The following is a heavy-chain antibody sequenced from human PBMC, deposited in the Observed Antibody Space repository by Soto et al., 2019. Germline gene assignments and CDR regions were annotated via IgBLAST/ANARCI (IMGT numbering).Heavy chain of an antibody. D-gene: IGHD1-1*01. J-gene: IGHJ6*02. V-gene: IGHV5-51*01. CDR2: IYPGDSDT. Sequence: CKGSGYSFTSYWIGWVRQMPGKGLEWMGIIYPGDSDTRYSPSFQGQVTISADKSISTAYLQWSSLKASDTAMYYCATHLAPAGHKWNEGGYHYYNGMEVWGQGTTGTVSS. CDR1: GYSFTSYW. CDR3: ATHLAPAGHKWNEGGYHYYNGMEV.